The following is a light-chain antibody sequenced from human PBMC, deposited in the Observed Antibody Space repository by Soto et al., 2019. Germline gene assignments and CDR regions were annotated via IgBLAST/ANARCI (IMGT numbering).Light chain of an antibody. CDR1: QSISTY. CDR2: AAS. V-gene: IGKV1-39*01. CDR3: QQRSNWPQIT. Sequence: DIQMTQSPPSLSASVGDTITITCRASQSISTYLDWYQVTPGKAPKVLIYAASTLQDGVPSRFSGSGSGTDFTLTINSLQPEDFATYYCQQRSNWPQITFGQGTRLEIK. J-gene: IGKJ5*01.